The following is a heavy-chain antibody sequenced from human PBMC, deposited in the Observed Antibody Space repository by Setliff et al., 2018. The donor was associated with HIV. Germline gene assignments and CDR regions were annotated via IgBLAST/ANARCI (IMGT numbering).Heavy chain of an antibody. Sequence: ASVKVSCKATGYIFNNFGITWVRQAPGQGLEWMGIINPSSGSTTYAQKFQGRVTMTRDTSTSTVYMELSSLRSEDTAVYYCARDPAPSSSASYFQHWGQGTPVTV. J-gene: IGHJ1*01. V-gene: IGHV1-46*02. D-gene: IGHD6-6*01. CDR3: ARDPAPSSSASYFQH. CDR1: GYIFNNFG. CDR2: INPSSGST.